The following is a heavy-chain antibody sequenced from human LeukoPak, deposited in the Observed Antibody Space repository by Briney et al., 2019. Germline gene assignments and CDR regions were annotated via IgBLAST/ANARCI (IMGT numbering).Heavy chain of an antibody. Sequence: GGSLRLSCAASEFTFSRYTMNWVRQAPGKGLEWVSSISGSSTFIYYSDSVRGRFTISRDNAENSLYLQMSSLRVEDTAVYYRARANDYIDYWGQGVLVPVSS. CDR3: ARANDYIDY. CDR1: EFTFSRYT. V-gene: IGHV3-21*01. J-gene: IGHJ4*02. CDR2: ISGSSTFI.